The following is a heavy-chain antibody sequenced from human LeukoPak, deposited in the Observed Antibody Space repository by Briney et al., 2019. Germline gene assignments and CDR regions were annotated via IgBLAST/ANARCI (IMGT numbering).Heavy chain of an antibody. V-gene: IGHV5-51*01. CDR2: IYPGDSDT. CDR3: ARHIRGFDSSGYLLDY. J-gene: IGHJ4*02. CDR1: GYSFTSYW. Sequence: GESLKISCKGSGYSFTSYWIGWVRQMPGKGLEWMGIIYPGDSDTRYSPSFQGQVTISADKSISTAYLQWSSLKASDTAMYYCARHIRGFDSSGYLLDYWGQGTLVTVSS. D-gene: IGHD3-22*01.